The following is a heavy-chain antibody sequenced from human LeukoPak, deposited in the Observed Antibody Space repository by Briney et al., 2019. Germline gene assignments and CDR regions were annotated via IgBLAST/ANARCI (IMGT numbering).Heavy chain of an antibody. D-gene: IGHD1-26*01. J-gene: IGHJ4*02. CDR3: ARDMQGRGSSPLDY. CDR2: MSYDGSSK. V-gene: IGHV3-30*04. CDR1: GFTFSTYA. Sequence: GRSLRLSCAASGFTFSTYAMHWVRQAPGKGLEWVAVMSYDGSSKYYADSVKGRFTISRDNSKNTLYLQMNSLRAEDTAVYYCARDMQGRGSSPLDYWGQGTLVTVSS.